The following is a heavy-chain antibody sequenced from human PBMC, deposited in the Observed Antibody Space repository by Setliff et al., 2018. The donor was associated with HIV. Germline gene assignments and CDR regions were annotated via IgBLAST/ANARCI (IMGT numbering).Heavy chain of an antibody. D-gene: IGHD3-3*01. Sequence: PSETLSLTCIVTGDSIISGSYYWAWIRQPPGKGLEWIGTIYNGGASHYNPSLKSRVIIFLGPSKNQFSLELTSVTAADTAVYYCAREAPSEPTRYYNFWSGYPDWFDPWGPGTLVTVSS. CDR3: AREAPSEPTRYYNFWSGYPDWFDP. CDR1: GDSIISGSYY. V-gene: IGHV4-39*07. CDR2: IYNGGAS. J-gene: IGHJ5*02.